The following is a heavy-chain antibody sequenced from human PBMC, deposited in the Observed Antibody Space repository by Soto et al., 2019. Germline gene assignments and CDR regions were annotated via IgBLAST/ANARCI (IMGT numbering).Heavy chain of an antibody. J-gene: IGHJ3*02. V-gene: IGHV3-7*01. D-gene: IGHD3-10*01. CDR3: ARAGYYGSGSYDAFDI. CDR1: GFTFSSYW. Sequence: WGSLRLSCAASGFTFSSYWMSWVRQAPGKGLEWVANIKQDGSEKYYVDSVKGRFTISRDNAKNSLYLQMNSLRAEDTAVYYCARAGYYGSGSYDAFDIWGQGTMVTVSS. CDR2: IKQDGSEK.